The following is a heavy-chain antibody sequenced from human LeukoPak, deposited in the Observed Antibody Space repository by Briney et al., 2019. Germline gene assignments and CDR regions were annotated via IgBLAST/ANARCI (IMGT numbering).Heavy chain of an antibody. CDR2: ISPSGTDI. D-gene: IGHD1-14*01. CDR1: GFTFSDTY. V-gene: IGHV3-11*01. Sequence: WGSLRLSCAVSGFTFSDTYITWIRQAPGKGLGSLSYISPSGTDISYADSVKGRFTISRDNAKNSLYLQMNSLRVEDTAVYYCTRDPRNLDYWGQGTLVTVSS. J-gene: IGHJ4*02. CDR3: TRDPRNLDY.